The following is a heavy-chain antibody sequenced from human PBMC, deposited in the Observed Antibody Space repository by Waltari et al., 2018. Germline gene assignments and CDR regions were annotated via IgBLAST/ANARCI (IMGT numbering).Heavy chain of an antibody. CDR2: IYHSGRT. V-gene: IGHV4-59*11. Sequence: QVQLQESGPGLVKPSETLSVPCSVSGGSINPHYWRWIRQPPGKGLEWIGNIYHSGRTYFNPSLQSRVTISVDMSKNQFSLQLSSVTAADTAVYFCARPRSGYSMDHFDSWGQGVLVTVSS. CDR3: ARPRSGYSMDHFDS. CDR1: GGSINPHY. J-gene: IGHJ4*02. D-gene: IGHD6-13*01.